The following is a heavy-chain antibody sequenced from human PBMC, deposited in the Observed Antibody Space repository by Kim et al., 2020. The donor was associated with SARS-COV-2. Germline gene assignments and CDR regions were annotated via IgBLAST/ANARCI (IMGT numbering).Heavy chain of an antibody. CDR3: TSSMGSQHRYYYYYGMDV. J-gene: IGHJ6*02. V-gene: IGHV3-73*01. Sequence: GGSLRLSCAASGFTFSGSAMHWVRQASGKGLEWVGRIRSKANSYATAYAASVKGRFTISRDDSKNTAYLQMNSLKTEDTAVYYCTSSMGSQHRYYYYYGMDVWGQGTTVTVSS. D-gene: IGHD1-26*01. CDR1: GFTFSGSA. CDR2: IRSKANSYAT.